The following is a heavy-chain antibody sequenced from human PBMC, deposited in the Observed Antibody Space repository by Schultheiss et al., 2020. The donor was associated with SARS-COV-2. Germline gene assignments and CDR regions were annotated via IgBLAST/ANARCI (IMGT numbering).Heavy chain of an antibody. CDR1: GFTFSSYG. D-gene: IGHD6-6*01. Sequence: GGSLRLSCAASGFTFSSYGMHWVRQAPGKGLVWVAVISYDGSNKYYADSVKGRFTISRDNAKNSLYLQMNSLRSEDTAVYYCARSRAARTNYYYYGMDVWGQGTTVTVSS. J-gene: IGHJ6*02. V-gene: IGHV3-30*03. CDR3: ARSRAARTNYYYYGMDV. CDR2: ISYDGSNK.